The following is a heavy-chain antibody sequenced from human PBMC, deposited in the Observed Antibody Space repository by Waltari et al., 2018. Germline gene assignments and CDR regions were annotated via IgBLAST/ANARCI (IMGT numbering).Heavy chain of an antibody. CDR2: IRSKANSYAT. D-gene: IGHD3-10*01. CDR1: GFTFSGSS. Sequence: EVQLVESGGGLVQPGGSLHLSCAASGFTFSGSSMHWVRPASGKGLGWVGRIRSKANSYATAYAASVKGRFTISRDDSKNTAYLQMNSLKTEDTAVYYCTSLGALYYYGSGSYYKDYWGQGTLVTVSS. V-gene: IGHV3-73*02. J-gene: IGHJ4*02. CDR3: TSLGALYYYGSGSYYKDY.